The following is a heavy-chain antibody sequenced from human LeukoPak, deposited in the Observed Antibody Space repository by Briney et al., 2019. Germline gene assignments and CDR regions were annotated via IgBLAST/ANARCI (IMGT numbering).Heavy chain of an antibody. V-gene: IGHV1-46*01. CDR3: ARAKGLFDH. Sequence: GASVTVSCKASGYTFAIYYIHWVRQAPGQGLEWMGIINPSGGSTSYTQKFQGRLTMTRDTSTSTVYMELSSLRSEDTAAYYCARAKGLFDHWGQGTLVTVSS. CDR1: GYTFAIYY. J-gene: IGHJ4*02. CDR2: INPSGGST.